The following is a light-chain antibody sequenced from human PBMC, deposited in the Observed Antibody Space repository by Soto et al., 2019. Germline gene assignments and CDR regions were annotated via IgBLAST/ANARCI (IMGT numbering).Light chain of an antibody. V-gene: IGKV1-39*01. CDR1: QSISNY. J-gene: IGKJ4*01. Sequence: GDRVTITCRASQSISNYLNWYQHKPGKVPKLLIYAASSLQSGVPTRFSGSGSGTDFTLTINSLQPEDFATYYCQQSYGTPLTFGGGTKIEIK. CDR3: QQSYGTPLT. CDR2: AAS.